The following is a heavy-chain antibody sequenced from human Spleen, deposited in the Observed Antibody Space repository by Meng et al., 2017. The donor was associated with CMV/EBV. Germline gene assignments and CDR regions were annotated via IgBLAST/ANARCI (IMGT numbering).Heavy chain of an antibody. J-gene: IGHJ4*02. Sequence: CSVFGASFSGYYRSWLRQPPGKGLEWIGEINDSGSTNYNPSLKGRVTILIDTAKNQFSLRLSSVTAADTAVYYCARDCTNDVCFFNYWGQGSLVTVSS. V-gene: IGHV4-34*01. CDR2: INDSGST. CDR1: GASFSGYY. D-gene: IGHD2-8*01. CDR3: ARDCTNDVCFFNY.